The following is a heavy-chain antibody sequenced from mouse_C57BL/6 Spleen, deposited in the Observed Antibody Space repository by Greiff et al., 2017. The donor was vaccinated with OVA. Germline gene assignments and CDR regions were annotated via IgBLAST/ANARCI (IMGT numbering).Heavy chain of an antibody. D-gene: IGHD4-1*02. CDR1: GFTFSDYG. CDR2: ISSGGGTI. CDR3: ARANWDRYFDY. J-gene: IGHJ2*01. V-gene: IGHV5-17*01. Sequence: EVMLVESGGGLVKPGGSLKLSCAASGFTFSDYGMHWVRQAPEKGLEWVAYISSGGGTIYYADTVKGRFTISRDNAKNTLFLQMTSLRSEYTAMYDCARANWDRYFDYWGQGTTLTVSS.